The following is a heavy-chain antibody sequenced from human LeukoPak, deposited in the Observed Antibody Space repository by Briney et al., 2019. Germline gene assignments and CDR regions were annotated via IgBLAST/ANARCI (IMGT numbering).Heavy chain of an antibody. J-gene: IGHJ1*01. CDR1: GGSISSYY. Sequence: SETLSLTCTVSGGSISSYYWSWIRQPPGKGLEWIGYLFYSGNTNSNPSLKSRVTISTDTSKNQFSLRLKSVTAADTAVYFSGRVRTGNTGSPEYFEDWGQGTLVTVSS. CDR2: LFYSGNT. CDR3: GRVRTGNTGSPEYFED. V-gene: IGHV4-59*01. D-gene: IGHD5-12*01.